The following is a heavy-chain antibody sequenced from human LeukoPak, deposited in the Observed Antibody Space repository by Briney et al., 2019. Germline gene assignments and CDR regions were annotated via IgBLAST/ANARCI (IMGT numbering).Heavy chain of an antibody. CDR1: GGTFSSYA. V-gene: IGHV1-69*13. D-gene: IGHD2-21*02. Sequence: SVKVSCKASGGTFSSYAISWVRQAPGQGLEWMGGIIPIFGTANYAQKFQGRATSTADESTSTAYMELSSLRSEDTAVYYCARVELPAYCGGDCYSSPYGMDVWGQGTTVTVSS. CDR2: IIPIFGTA. J-gene: IGHJ6*02. CDR3: ARVELPAYCGGDCYSSPYGMDV.